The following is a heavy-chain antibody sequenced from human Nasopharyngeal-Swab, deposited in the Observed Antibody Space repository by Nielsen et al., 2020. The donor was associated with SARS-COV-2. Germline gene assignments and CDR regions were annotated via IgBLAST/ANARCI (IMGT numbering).Heavy chain of an antibody. CDR2: ISGSGGTI. CDR1: GFTFSDYY. CDR3: ARDRANWDFDY. J-gene: IGHJ4*02. Sequence: GESLKISCAASGFTFSDYYMRWIRQAPGKGLEYISYISGSGGTIYYGDSMKDRFTISRDNAKNSLYLQMNSLRAEDTAVYYCARDRANWDFDYWGQGTLVTVSS. D-gene: IGHD7-27*01. V-gene: IGHV3-11*04.